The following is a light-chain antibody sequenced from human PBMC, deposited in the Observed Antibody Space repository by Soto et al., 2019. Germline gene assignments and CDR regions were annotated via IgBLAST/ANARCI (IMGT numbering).Light chain of an antibody. CDR2: DAS. CDR1: QNINTY. CDR3: QKYETLPT. Sequence: DIQMTQSPSSLSASVGDRVTITCQASQNINTYLNWYQQKPGRAPKLLIYDASNLEAGVPSRFRGSGSGTDFTLTSSRLQHEVITTYYYQKYETLPTFGQGTRLEIK. J-gene: IGKJ5*01. V-gene: IGKV1-33*01.